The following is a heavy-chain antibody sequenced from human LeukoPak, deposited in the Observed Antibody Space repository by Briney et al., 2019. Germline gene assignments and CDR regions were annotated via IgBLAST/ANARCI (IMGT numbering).Heavy chain of an antibody. CDR1: GFTFDDYA. Sequence: GGSLRLSCAASGFTFDDYAMHWVRQAPGKGLEWVSGISWNSGSIGYADSVKGRFTISRDNAKNSLYLQMNSLRAEDTALYYCAKERIAARHYYYYYGMDVWGQGTTVTVSS. CDR3: AKERIAARHYYYYYGMDV. D-gene: IGHD6-6*01. J-gene: IGHJ6*02. V-gene: IGHV3-9*01. CDR2: ISWNSGSI.